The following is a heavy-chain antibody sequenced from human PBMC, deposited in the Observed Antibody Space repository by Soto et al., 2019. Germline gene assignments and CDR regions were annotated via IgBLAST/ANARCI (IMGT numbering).Heavy chain of an antibody. CDR2: INSDGSST. J-gene: IGHJ4*02. V-gene: IGHV3-74*01. CDR3: VRTSLVVAAATREDY. D-gene: IGHD2-15*01. CDR1: GLTFSGYG. Sequence: EVQLVESGGGLVQPGGSLRLSCAASGLTFSGYGMHWVRKAPGKGLGWVSRINSDGSSTSYADSVKGRFTISRDNAKNTLYLQMNRLRAEDTAVYYCVRTSLVVAAATREDYWGQGTLVTVSS.